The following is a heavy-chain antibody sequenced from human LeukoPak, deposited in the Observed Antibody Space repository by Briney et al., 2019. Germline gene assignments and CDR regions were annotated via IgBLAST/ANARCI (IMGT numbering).Heavy chain of an antibody. CDR1: GFTFSKFW. CDR2: IHPEGNEK. Sequence: GGSLRLSCAVSGFTFSKFWMSWVRQAPGKGLEWVANIHPEGNEKYHVESVKGRFTISRDNAKNLLFLQMNGLRVEDTAVYYCARGDDFSGDHWGQGTLVTVSS. D-gene: IGHD1-1*01. J-gene: IGHJ4*02. V-gene: IGHV3-7*04. CDR3: ARGDDFSGDH.